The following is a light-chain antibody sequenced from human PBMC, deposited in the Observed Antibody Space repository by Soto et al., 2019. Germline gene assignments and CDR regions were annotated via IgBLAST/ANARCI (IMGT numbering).Light chain of an antibody. J-gene: IGKJ1*01. CDR2: KAS. CDR1: QTISSW. V-gene: IGKV1-5*03. CDR3: QHYNSYSEA. Sequence: DIQMTQSPSSLSASVGDRVTIPCRASQTISSWLAWYQQKPGKAPKLLIYKASTLKSGVPSRFSGSGSGTEFTLTISSLQPDDFATYYCQHYNSYSEAFGQGTKVE.